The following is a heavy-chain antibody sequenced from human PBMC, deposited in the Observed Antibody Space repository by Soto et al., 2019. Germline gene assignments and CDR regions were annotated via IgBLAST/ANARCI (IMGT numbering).Heavy chain of an antibody. D-gene: IGHD5-18*01. V-gene: IGHV1-69*01. Sequence: QVQLVQSGAEVKKPGSSMKVSCKASGGTFSSYAISWVRQAPGQGLEWMGGIIPIFGTANYAQKFQGRVTITADESTSTAYMELSSLRPEDTAVYYCARADTAMVDYYYYYGMDVWGQGTTVTVSS. CDR3: ARADTAMVDYYYYYGMDV. J-gene: IGHJ6*02. CDR1: GGTFSSYA. CDR2: IIPIFGTA.